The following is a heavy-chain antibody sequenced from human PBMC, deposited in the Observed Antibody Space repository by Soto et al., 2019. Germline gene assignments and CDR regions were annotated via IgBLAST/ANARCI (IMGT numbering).Heavy chain of an antibody. J-gene: IGHJ4*02. D-gene: IGHD2-15*01. Sequence: ASETLSLTCTVSGGSISSYYWSWIRQPPGKGLEWIGYIYYSGSTNYNPSLKSRVTISVDTSRNQFSLKLSSVTAADTAVYYCARADKAPPQPFDYWGQGTLVTVSS. V-gene: IGHV4-59*01. CDR1: GGSISSYY. CDR3: ARADKAPPQPFDY. CDR2: IYYSGST.